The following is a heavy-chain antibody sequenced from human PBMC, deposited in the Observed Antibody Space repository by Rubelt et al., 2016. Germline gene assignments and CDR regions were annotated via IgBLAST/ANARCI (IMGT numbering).Heavy chain of an antibody. D-gene: IGHD2-8*01. J-gene: IGHJ6*02. Sequence: GRGLEWVSYISSSSTLYYADSVKGRFTISRDNAKNSLYLQMNSLRDEDTAVYYCARVGSIVLMVQDYYAMDVWGQGTTVTVSS. CDR2: ISSSSTL. CDR3: ARVGSIVLMVQDYYAMDV. V-gene: IGHV3-48*02.